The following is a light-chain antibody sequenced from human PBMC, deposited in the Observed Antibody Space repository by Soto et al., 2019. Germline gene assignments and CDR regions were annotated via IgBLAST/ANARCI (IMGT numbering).Light chain of an antibody. Sequence: EIVLTQSPATLSLSPGERANLSCRASQSVSSYLAWYQQKPGQAPRLLIYDASNRATGIPARFSGSGSGTDFTLTINSLEPEDFAVYYCQQRSNWPKLTFGGGTKGDIK. CDR1: QSVSSY. CDR3: QQRSNWPKLT. V-gene: IGKV3-11*01. J-gene: IGKJ4*01. CDR2: DAS.